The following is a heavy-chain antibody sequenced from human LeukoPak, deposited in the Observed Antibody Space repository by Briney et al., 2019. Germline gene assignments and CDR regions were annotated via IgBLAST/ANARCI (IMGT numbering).Heavy chain of an antibody. Sequence: ASVKVSCKTSGYTFTRYGISWVRQAPGQGLEWMGWISASNGDTIYAQKVQGRVTMTTDRSTSTVYMEMTSLRSDDTAVYYCARDGSSGSSLSFYFDYWGQGTLVTVSS. CDR2: ISASNGDT. J-gene: IGHJ4*02. D-gene: IGHD1-26*01. CDR3: ARDGSSGSSLSFYFDY. CDR1: GYTFTRYG. V-gene: IGHV1-18*01.